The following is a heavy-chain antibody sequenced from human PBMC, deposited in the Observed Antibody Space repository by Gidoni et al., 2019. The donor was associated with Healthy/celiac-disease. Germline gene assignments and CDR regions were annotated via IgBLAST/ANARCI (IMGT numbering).Heavy chain of an antibody. CDR1: GYTFTGYY. Sequence: QVQLAQSGPEVKKPVASVKVSCTASGYTFTGYYMHWVRQAPGQGLEWMGWINPNSGGTNYAQKFQGRVTMTRDTSISTAYMELSRLRSDDTAVYYWARTHYYYYGMDGWGQGTTVTVAS. CDR2: INPNSGGT. V-gene: IGHV1-2*02. J-gene: IGHJ6*02. CDR3: ARTHYYYYGMDG.